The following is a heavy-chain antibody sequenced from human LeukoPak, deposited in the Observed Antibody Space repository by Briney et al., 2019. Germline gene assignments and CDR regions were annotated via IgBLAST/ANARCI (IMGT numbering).Heavy chain of an antibody. V-gene: IGHV3-23*01. Sequence: GGSLRLSCAASGFTFSSYVMSWVRQAPGKGLEWVSAIRGSGGSTYYADSVKGRFTISRDNSKNTLYLQMSSLRAEDTAVYYCAKDFGYCGSSSCSDYFDYWGQGTLVTVSS. CDR2: IRGSGGST. CDR3: AKDFGYCGSSSCSDYFDY. J-gene: IGHJ4*02. CDR1: GFTFSSYV. D-gene: IGHD2-15*01.